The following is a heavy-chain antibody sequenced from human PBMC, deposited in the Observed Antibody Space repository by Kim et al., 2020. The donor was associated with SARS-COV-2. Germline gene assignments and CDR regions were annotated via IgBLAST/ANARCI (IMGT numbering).Heavy chain of an antibody. Sequence: GGSLRLSCAASGFTFSSYWMSWVRQAPGKGLEWVANIKQDGSEKYYVDSVKGRFTISRDNAKNSLYLQMNSLRAEDTAVYYCAREEGSSSWYYYYYYGMDVWGQGTTVTVSS. CDR1: GFTFSSYW. D-gene: IGHD6-13*01. CDR2: IKQDGSEK. V-gene: IGHV3-7*01. CDR3: AREEGSSSWYYYYYYGMDV. J-gene: IGHJ6*02.